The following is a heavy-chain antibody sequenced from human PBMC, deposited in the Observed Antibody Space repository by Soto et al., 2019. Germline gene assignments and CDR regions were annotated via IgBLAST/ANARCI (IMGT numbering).Heavy chain of an antibody. V-gene: IGHV3-48*04. Sequence: GGSLRLSCVASGFTFSSYSIVWVRQVPGKGLEWVSYIFTTGTTMYYADSVNGRFTVSRDNARNSVFLLLNSLRAEDTAVYFCAKSPSVVLVPSRLGGNNWLDPWGQGTPVTVSS. CDR1: GFTFSSYS. D-gene: IGHD3-10*01. CDR2: IFTTGTTM. J-gene: IGHJ5*02. CDR3: AKSPSVVLVPSRLGGNNWLDP.